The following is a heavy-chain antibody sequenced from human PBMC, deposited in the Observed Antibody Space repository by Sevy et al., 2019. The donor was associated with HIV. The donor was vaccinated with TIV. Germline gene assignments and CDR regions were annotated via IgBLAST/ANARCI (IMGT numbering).Heavy chain of an antibody. CDR2: ISYSAEYI. CDR1: GFTFTSYT. D-gene: IGHD3-3*01. Sequence: GGSLRLSCATSGFTFTSYTMNWVRQAPGKGLEWVSSISYSAEYIYYADSVKGRFTISRDNAKNSLFLQMNSLRVEDTAVYYCARDERGYDPINKWGQGTLVTVSS. CDR3: ARDERGYDPINK. V-gene: IGHV3-21*01. J-gene: IGHJ4*02.